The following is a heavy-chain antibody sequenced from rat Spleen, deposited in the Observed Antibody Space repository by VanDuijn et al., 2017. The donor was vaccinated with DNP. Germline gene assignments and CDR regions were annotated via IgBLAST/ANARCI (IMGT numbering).Heavy chain of an antibody. CDR1: GFTFSDYN. D-gene: IGHD5-1*01. J-gene: IGHJ2*01. V-gene: IGHV5S10*01. CDR3: TTSKLDYFDY. CDR2: LLYDGGRT. Sequence: EVQLVESGGGLVQPGRSLKLSCAASGFTFSDYNMAWVRQAPKKGLEWVATLLYDGGRTYYRDSVKGRFTISRDNAKSTLYFQMDSLRSEDTATYYCTTSKLDYFDYWGQGVMVTVSS.